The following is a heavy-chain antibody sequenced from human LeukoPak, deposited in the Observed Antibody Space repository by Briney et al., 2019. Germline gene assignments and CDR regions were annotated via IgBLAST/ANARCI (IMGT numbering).Heavy chain of an antibody. V-gene: IGHV4-4*07. CDR2: IYSSGST. D-gene: IGHD2-21*01. Sequence: SETLSLTCTVSGGSISRYYWSWIRQPAGKGLEWIGRIYSSGSTNYNPSLKSRVTLSVGTSRNQFSLKLSSVTAADTAVYYCARGAYSDSGFDYWGQGTLLTVST. CDR1: GGSISRYY. CDR3: ARGAYSDSGFDY. J-gene: IGHJ4*02.